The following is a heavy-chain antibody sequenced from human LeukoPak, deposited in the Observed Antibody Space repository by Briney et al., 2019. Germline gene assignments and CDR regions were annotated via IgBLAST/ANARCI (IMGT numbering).Heavy chain of an antibody. CDR1: GYTFTGYY. Sequence: ASVKVSCKASGYTFTGYYMHWVRQAPGQGLEWMGWINPNSGNTNYAQKLQGRVTMTTDTSTSTAYMELRSLRSDDTAVYYCAREIYGGNSNYFDYWGQGTLVTVSS. CDR3: AREIYGGNSNYFDY. J-gene: IGHJ4*02. V-gene: IGHV1-18*04. D-gene: IGHD4-23*01. CDR2: INPNSGNT.